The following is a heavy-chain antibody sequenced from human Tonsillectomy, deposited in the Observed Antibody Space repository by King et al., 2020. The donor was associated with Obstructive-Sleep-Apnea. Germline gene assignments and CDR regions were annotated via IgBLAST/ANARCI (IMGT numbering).Heavy chain of an antibody. Sequence: QLQESGPGLVKPSETLSLTCTVSGGSISSSSYYWGWIRQPPGKGLEWIGSIYYSGSTYYNPSLKSRVTISVDTSKNQFSLKLSSVTAADTAVYYCARGGLHYYDSSGPNWFDPWGQGTLVTVS. V-gene: IGHV4-39*07. J-gene: IGHJ5*02. D-gene: IGHD3-22*01. CDR2: IYYSGST. CDR1: GGSISSSSYY. CDR3: ARGGLHYYDSSGPNWFDP.